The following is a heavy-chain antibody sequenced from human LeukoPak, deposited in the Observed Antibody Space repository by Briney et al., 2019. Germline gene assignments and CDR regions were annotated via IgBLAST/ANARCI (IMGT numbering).Heavy chain of an antibody. CDR3: AKKVYHKMEV. CDR1: GFTFSSYG. V-gene: IGHV3-30*02. J-gene: IGHJ6*04. Sequence: GGSLRLSCAASGFTFSSYGMHWVRQAPGKGLEWVAFIRYDGSNKYYADSVKGRFTISRDNSKNTLYLQMNSLSAEDTAVYFCAKKVYHKMEVWGKGTTVTVPS. CDR2: IRYDGSNK. D-gene: IGHD2-2*02.